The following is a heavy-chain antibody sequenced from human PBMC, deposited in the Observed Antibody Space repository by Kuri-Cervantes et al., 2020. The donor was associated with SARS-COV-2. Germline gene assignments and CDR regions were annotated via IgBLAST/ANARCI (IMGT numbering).Heavy chain of an antibody. CDR1: GVTFSDYA. J-gene: IGHJ4*02. CDR3: ARPPPYYESSGSPDY. D-gene: IGHD3-22*01. CDR2: ISHDGNNK. V-gene: IGHV3-30*09. Sequence: GESLKISCAVSGVTFSDYAMDWVRQAPGKGLEWVAVISHDGNNKYYADSVKGRFVISRDKAKNTVDLQMNSLRVEDTAVYYCARPPPYYESSGSPDYWGQGALVTVSS.